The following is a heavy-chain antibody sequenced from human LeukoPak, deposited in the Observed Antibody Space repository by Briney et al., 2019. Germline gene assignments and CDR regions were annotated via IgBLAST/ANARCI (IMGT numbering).Heavy chain of an antibody. CDR3: GRGAYWLDP. CDR2: IKSEGSTT. Sequence: GGSLRLSCAASGFTFSRYWMHWVRQAPGKGLVWVSRIKSEGSTTSYADSVKGRFTISRDNAKNTLYLQMNTLSPEDTAVYYCGRGAYWLDPWGQGTLVAVSS. J-gene: IGHJ5*02. V-gene: IGHV3-74*01. CDR1: GFTFSRYW.